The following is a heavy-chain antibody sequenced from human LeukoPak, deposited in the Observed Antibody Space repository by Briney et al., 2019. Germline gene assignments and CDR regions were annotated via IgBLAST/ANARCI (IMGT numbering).Heavy chain of an antibody. J-gene: IGHJ4*02. CDR3: ARVSCSSTSCSLPYY. CDR2: IWYDGSNK. CDR1: GFTFSSYG. V-gene: IGHV3-33*01. Sequence: GGSLRLSCATSGFTFSSYGMHWVRQAPGKGLEWVALIWYDGSNKYYADSVKGRFTISRDNSNNTLYLQMNSLRAEDTAVYYCARVSCSSTSCSLPYYWSQGTLVTVSS. D-gene: IGHD2-2*01.